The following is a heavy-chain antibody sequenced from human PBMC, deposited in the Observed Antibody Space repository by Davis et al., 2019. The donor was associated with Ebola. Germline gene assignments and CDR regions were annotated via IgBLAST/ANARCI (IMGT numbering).Heavy chain of an antibody. CDR1: GGSFSGYY. Sequence: PGGSLRLSCAVYGGSFSGYYWSWIRQPPGKGLEWIGEINHSGSTNYNPSLKSRVTISVDTSKNQFSLKLSSVTAADTAVYYCARHLYSSSWALYFDYWGQGTLVTVSS. V-gene: IGHV4-34*01. J-gene: IGHJ4*02. CDR2: INHSGST. CDR3: ARHLYSSSWALYFDY. D-gene: IGHD6-13*01.